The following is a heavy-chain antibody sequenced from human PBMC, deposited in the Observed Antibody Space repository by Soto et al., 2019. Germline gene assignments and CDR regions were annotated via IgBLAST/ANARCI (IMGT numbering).Heavy chain of an antibody. V-gene: IGHV1-18*01. Sequence: QVQLVQSGAEVKKPGASVKVSCKASGYTFTSYGISWVRQAPGQGLEWMGWISAYNGNTNYAQKLQDRVTMTTDTSTSTAYMELRSLRSDDTAVYYCARTVGIAVAPTDGYFDYWGQGTLVTVSS. J-gene: IGHJ4*02. D-gene: IGHD6-19*01. CDR1: GYTFTSYG. CDR2: ISAYNGNT. CDR3: ARTVGIAVAPTDGYFDY.